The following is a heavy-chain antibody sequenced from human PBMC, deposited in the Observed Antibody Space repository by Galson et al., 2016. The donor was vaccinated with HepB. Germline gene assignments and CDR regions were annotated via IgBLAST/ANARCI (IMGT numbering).Heavy chain of an antibody. V-gene: IGHV4-34*01. CDR3: ARVRMRDRGLGRYYYGMDV. Sequence: ETLSLTCAVYGGSLSGQYWSWIRQPPGKGLAWIGEINHSGNTNYNPSLKSRVSISVDTSKNQFSLKLTSVTAADTAAYYCARVRMRDRGLGRYYYGMDVWGQGTTVTVSS. J-gene: IGHJ6*02. CDR2: INHSGNT. CDR1: GGSLSGQY. D-gene: IGHD1-14*01.